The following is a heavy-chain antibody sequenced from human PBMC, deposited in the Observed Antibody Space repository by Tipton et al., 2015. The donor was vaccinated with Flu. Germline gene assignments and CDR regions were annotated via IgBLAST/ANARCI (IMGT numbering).Heavy chain of an antibody. V-gene: IGHV5-51*01. Sequence: QLVQSGAEEKKPGESLRISCKGSGFNFRTYWIGWVRQVPGQGLEWVGIIYPDDSDTRYSPSFHGQVTISADRSISTAYLQWNSLKASDTAMYFCARLPPGSYYDTSGFYRSYFDYWGQGTQVTVSS. CDR3: ARLPPGSYYDTSGFYRSYFDY. CDR2: IYPDDSDT. J-gene: IGHJ4*02. D-gene: IGHD3-22*01. CDR1: GFNFRTYW.